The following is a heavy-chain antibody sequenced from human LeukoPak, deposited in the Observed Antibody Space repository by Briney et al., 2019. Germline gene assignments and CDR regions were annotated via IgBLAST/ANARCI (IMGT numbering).Heavy chain of an antibody. J-gene: IGHJ2*01. Sequence: PSETLSLTCAVSGYSISSGYYWGWIRQPPGKGLEWIGSIYHSGSTHYNPSLKSRVTISVDTSKNLFSLKLSSVTAADTAVYYSARGVWRGGYSSSWYPRSWYFDLWGRGTLVTVSS. CDR1: GYSISSGYY. CDR2: IYHSGST. D-gene: IGHD6-13*01. V-gene: IGHV4-38-2*01. CDR3: ARGVWRGGYSSSWYPRSWYFDL.